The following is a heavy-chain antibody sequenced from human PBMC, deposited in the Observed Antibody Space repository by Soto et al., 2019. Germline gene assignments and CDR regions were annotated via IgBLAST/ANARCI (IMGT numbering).Heavy chain of an antibody. Sequence: SETQSLTCAVYGGSFSGYYGSWIRQPPGKGLEWIGEINHSGSTNYNPSLKSRVTISVDTSKNQFSLKLSSVTAADTAVYYCARVGIGSSGWYSDWFDPWGQGTLVTVSS. J-gene: IGHJ5*02. V-gene: IGHV4-34*01. CDR3: ARVGIGSSGWYSDWFDP. CDR2: INHSGST. D-gene: IGHD6-19*01. CDR1: GGSFSGYY.